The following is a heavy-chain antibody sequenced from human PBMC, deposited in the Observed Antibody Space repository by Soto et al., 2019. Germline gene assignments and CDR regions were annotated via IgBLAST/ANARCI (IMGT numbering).Heavy chain of an antibody. CDR3: ARDYSMTTVTMGS. CDR2: IWYDGGNK. Sequence: QVQLVESGGGVVQPGRSLRLSCAASGFSFSNCAMHWVRQAPGKGLEWVAVIWYDGGNKYYADSMKGRFTISRDNSKNTLYLQMNSLRAEDTAIYYCARDYSMTTVTMGSWGQGTLVTVSS. D-gene: IGHD4-17*01. J-gene: IGHJ4*02. V-gene: IGHV3-33*01. CDR1: GFSFSNCA.